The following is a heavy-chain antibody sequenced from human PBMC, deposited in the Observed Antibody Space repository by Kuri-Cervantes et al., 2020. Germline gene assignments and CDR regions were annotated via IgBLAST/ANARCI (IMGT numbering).Heavy chain of an antibody. Sequence: GESLKISCAASGFTFSSYAMSWVRQAPGKGLEWVSAISGSGGSTYYADSVKGRSTISRDNSKNTLYLQMNSLRAEDTAVYYCAKEGYVWGSAIDYWSQGTLVTVSS. J-gene: IGHJ4*02. D-gene: IGHD3-16*01. CDR1: GFTFSSYA. CDR2: ISGSGGST. CDR3: AKEGYVWGSAIDY. V-gene: IGHV3-23*01.